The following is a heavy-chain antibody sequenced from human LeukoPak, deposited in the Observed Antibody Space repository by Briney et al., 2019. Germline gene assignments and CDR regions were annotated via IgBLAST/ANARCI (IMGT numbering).Heavy chain of an antibody. CDR3: ARVSGYYDSSGYFDY. CDR1: GYTLTELS. CDR2: FDPEDGET. J-gene: IGHJ4*02. Sequence: ASVKVSCKVSGYTLTELSMHWVRQAPGKGLEWMGGFDPEDGETIYAQKFQGRVTMTEHTSTDTAYMELSSLRSEDTAVYYCARVSGYYDSSGYFDYWGQGTLVTVSS. D-gene: IGHD3-22*01. V-gene: IGHV1-24*01.